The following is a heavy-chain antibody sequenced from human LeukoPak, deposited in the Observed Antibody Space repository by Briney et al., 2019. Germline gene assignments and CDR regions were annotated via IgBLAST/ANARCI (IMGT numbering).Heavy chain of an antibody. CDR1: GYTFTGYY. Sequence: ASVKVSCKASGYTFTGYYMHWVRQAPGQGLEWMGWINPNSGGTNYAQKFQGWVTMTRDTSISTAYMELSRLRSADTAVYYCARGVTAPVDWYFDLWGRGTLVTVSS. CDR2: INPNSGGT. D-gene: IGHD4-23*01. J-gene: IGHJ2*01. CDR3: ARGVTAPVDWYFDL. V-gene: IGHV1-2*04.